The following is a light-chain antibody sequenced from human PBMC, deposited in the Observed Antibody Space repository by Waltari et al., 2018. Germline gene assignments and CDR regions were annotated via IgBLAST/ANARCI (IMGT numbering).Light chain of an antibody. CDR3: CSYAGSSTLV. V-gene: IGLV2-23*02. Sequence: QSALTQPASVSGSPGQSITISCTGTSSDVGSYNLVSWYQQSSGKAPKPLLYEVTKRPSGVSNRFSGSKSGNTASLTISGLRAEDEADYYCCSYAGSSTLVFGGGTKLTVL. CDR1: SSDVGSYNL. J-gene: IGLJ2*01. CDR2: EVT.